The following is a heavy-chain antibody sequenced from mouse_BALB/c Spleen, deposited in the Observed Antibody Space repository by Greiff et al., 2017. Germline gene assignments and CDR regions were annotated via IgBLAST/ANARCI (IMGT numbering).Heavy chain of an antibody. CDR3: ARDEVRRDWYFDV. CDR2: ISDGGSYT. Sequence: EVHLVESGGGLVKPGGSLKLSCAASGFTFSDYYMYWVRQTPEKRLEWVATISDGGSYTYYPDSVKGRFTISRDNAKNNLYLQMSSLKSEDTAMYYCARDEVRRDWYFDVWGAGTTVTVSS. CDR1: GFTFSDYY. D-gene: IGHD2-14*01. V-gene: IGHV5-4*02. J-gene: IGHJ1*01.